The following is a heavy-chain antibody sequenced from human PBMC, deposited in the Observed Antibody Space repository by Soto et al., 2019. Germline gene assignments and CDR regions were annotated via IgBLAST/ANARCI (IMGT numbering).Heavy chain of an antibody. D-gene: IGHD3-22*01. CDR2: IIPIFGTA. J-gene: IGHJ4*02. Sequence: QVQLVQSGAEVKKPGSSVKVSCKASGGTFSSYAISWVRQAPGQGLEWMGGIIPIFGTANYAQKFQGRVTITADESTSKAYMELSSLRSEDTAVYYCASSTDSSGYYYVNFDYWGQGTLVTVSS. V-gene: IGHV1-69*01. CDR3: ASSTDSSGYYYVNFDY. CDR1: GGTFSSYA.